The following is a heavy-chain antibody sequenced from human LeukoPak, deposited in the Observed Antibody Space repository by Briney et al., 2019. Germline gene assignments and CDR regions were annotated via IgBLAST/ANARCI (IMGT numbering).Heavy chain of an antibody. D-gene: IGHD5-12*01. J-gene: IGHJ5*02. CDR1: GFTFPSSE. CDR2: ISDGGKTK. Sequence: GGSLRLSCAASGFTFPSSEMNWVRQAPGKGLEWVSYISDGGKTKYYADSVKGRFTISRDNAKNSLYLQMNSLRAEDTAVYYCARDYSGWSLDPWGQGTLVTVSS. V-gene: IGHV3-48*03. CDR3: ARDYSGWSLDP.